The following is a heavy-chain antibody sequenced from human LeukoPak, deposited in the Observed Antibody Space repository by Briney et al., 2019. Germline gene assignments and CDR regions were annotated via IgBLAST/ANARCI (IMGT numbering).Heavy chain of an antibody. Sequence: GRSLRLSCAASGFTFSSYVMHWVRQAPGKGLQWVAVISADGSEKYYADSAKGRFTISRDNSKNQVYLQMNGLRAEDTAVYYCAKGVRGVIAYYFDYWGQGTLVTVSS. V-gene: IGHV3-30*18. D-gene: IGHD3-10*01. J-gene: IGHJ4*02. CDR3: AKGVRGVIAYYFDY. CDR2: ISADGSEK. CDR1: GFTFSSYV.